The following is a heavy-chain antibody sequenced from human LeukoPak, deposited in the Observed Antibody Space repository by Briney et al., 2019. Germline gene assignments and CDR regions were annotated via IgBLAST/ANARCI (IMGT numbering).Heavy chain of an antibody. CDR3: ATGLCGGDCYVYFQH. Sequence: PGGSLRLSCAASGFTFSSYSLNWVRQAPGKGLECVSSISSSSSYIYYADSVKGRFTISRDNAKNSLYLQMNSLRAEDTAVYYCATGLCGGDCYVYFQHWGQGTLVTVSS. CDR2: ISSSSSYI. D-gene: IGHD2-21*02. J-gene: IGHJ1*01. CDR1: GFTFSSYS. V-gene: IGHV3-21*01.